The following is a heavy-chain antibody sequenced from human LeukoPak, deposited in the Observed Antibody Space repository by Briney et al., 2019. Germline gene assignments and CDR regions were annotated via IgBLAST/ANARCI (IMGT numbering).Heavy chain of an antibody. J-gene: IGHJ6*02. CDR1: GFTFSSYS. CDR2: ISSSSSYI. D-gene: IGHD2-8*01. Sequence: GGSLRLSCAASGFTFSSYSMNWVRQAPGKGLEWVSSISSSSSYIYYADSVKGRFTISRDNAKNSLYLQMNSLRAEDTAVYYCSRDCEYCTNGVCYTGGYYYYGMDVWGQGTTVTVSS. V-gene: IGHV3-21*01. CDR3: SRDCEYCTNGVCYTGGYYYYGMDV.